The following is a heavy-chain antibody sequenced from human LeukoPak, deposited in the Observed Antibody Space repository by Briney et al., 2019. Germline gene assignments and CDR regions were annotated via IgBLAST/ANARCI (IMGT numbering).Heavy chain of an antibody. CDR1: GYTFTSYS. CDR2: INPNGGST. V-gene: IGHV1-46*01. Sequence: GASVKVSCKASGYTFTSYSLHWVRQAPGQGLEWMGIINPNGGSTSYAQRFQGRVTMTRDTSTSTVYMELSSLRAEDTALYYCAKDKSAMVAGGFDPWGQGTLVTASS. CDR3: AKDKSAMVAGGFDP. J-gene: IGHJ5*02. D-gene: IGHD2-15*01.